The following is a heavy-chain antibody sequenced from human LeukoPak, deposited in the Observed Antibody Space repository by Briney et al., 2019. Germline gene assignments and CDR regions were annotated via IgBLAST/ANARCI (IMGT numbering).Heavy chain of an antibody. V-gene: IGHV3-7*01. CDR3: ARDAGYFVRDY. CDR2: IKEDGGEK. J-gene: IGHJ4*02. D-gene: IGHD1-26*01. CDR1: GFTFSNYW. Sequence: TGGSLRLSXAASGFTFSNYWMSWVRQAPGKGLEWVANIKEDGGEKYYVDSVKGRFTISRDNAKNSLYLQMTSLRAEDTAVYYCARDAGYFVRDYWGQGTPVTVSS.